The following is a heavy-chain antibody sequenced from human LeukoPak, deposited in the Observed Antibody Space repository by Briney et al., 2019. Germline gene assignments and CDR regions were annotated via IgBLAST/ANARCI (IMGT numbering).Heavy chain of an antibody. CDR3: AIYPATRMIAKPSWFDP. Sequence: SETLSFTCTVSGGSISSGGYYWSWIRQHPGKGLEWIGYIYYSGSTYYNPSLKSRVTISVDTSKNQFSLKLSSVTAADTAVYYCAIYPATRMIAKPSWFDPWGQGTLVTVSS. CDR2: IYYSGST. CDR1: GGSISSGGYY. J-gene: IGHJ5*02. V-gene: IGHV4-31*03. D-gene: IGHD2-15*01.